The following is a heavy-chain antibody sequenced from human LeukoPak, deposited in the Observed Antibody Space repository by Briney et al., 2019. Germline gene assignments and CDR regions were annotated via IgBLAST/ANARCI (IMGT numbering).Heavy chain of an antibody. V-gene: IGHV1-69*01. CDR2: IIPIFGTA. CDR3: ARVAVSSGWPTYYYYGMDV. D-gene: IGHD6-19*01. J-gene: IGHJ6*02. CDR1: GGTFISYA. Sequence: SVKVSCKASGGTFISYAISWVRQAPGQGVEWMGGIIPIFGTANYAQKFQGRVTITADESTSTAYMELSSLRSEDTAVYYCARVAVSSGWPTYYYYGMDVWGQGTTVTVSS.